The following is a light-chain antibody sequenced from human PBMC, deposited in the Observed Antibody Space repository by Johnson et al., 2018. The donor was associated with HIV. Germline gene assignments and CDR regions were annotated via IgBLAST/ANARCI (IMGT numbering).Light chain of an antibody. V-gene: IGLV1-51*01. CDR3: GTWDSSLSAEV. CDR1: SSNIGNNY. CDR2: DNN. Sequence: QSILTQPPSVSAAPGQKVTISCSGSSSNIGNNYVSWYQQLPGTAPKLLIYDNNKRPSGIPDRFSGSKSGTSATLGITGLKTGDAADYYCGTWDSSLSAEVFGTGTKVTVL. J-gene: IGLJ1*01.